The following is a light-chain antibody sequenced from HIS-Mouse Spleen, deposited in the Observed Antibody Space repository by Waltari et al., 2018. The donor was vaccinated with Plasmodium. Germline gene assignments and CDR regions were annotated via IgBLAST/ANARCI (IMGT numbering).Light chain of an antibody. CDR2: KDS. CDR3: QSADSSGTYWV. J-gene: IGLJ3*02. Sequence: SYELTQPPSVSVSPGQTARITCSGDALPKQYAYWYQQKPGQAPVLVIYKDSERPSGIPERFSGSSSGTTVTLTISGVQAEDVADYYCQSADSSGTYWVFGGGTKLTVL. CDR1: ALPKQY. V-gene: IGLV3-25*03.